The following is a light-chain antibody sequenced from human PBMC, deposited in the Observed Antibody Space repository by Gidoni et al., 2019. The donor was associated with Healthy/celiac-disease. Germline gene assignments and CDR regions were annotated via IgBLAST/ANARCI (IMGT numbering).Light chain of an antibody. V-gene: IGKV1-39*01. CDR1: QSISSY. CDR3: QQSYSTLVT. Sequence: IQIPQSPSSLSASVGDRVTITCRASQSISSYLNWYQQKPGKAPKLLIYAASSLQSGVPSRFSGSGSGTDFTLTISSLQPEDFATYYCQQSYSTLVTFGPGTKVDIK. CDR2: AAS. J-gene: IGKJ3*01.